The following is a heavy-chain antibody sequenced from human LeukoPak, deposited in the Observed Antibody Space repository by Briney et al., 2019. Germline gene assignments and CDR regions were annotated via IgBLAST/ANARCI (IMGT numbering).Heavy chain of an antibody. V-gene: IGHV1-18*01. Sequence: GASVKVSCKSSGYTFTDYGITWVRQAPGQGLEWMGWISAYNGSTNYAQKFQGRVTMTTDTSTSTAYMEVRSLRSDDTAMYYCARVCHWDIDNTRGDPVDYWGQGTLVTVSS. CDR2: ISAYNGST. CDR1: GYTFTDYG. CDR3: ARVCHWDIDNTRGDPVDY. J-gene: IGHJ4*02. D-gene: IGHD2-15*01.